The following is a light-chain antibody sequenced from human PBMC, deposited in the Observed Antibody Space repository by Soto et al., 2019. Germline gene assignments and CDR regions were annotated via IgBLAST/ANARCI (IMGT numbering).Light chain of an antibody. V-gene: IGKV3-15*01. J-gene: IGKJ5*01. Sequence: EIVMTQSPATLSVSPGDRAALSCRASQLFSSNLAWYQHKPGQAPRLLIYGVSTRDTGVPDRFSGSASGTEFTLTISSLQSEDFAVYYCQQYNNWPRTFGQGTRLEIK. CDR2: GVS. CDR3: QQYNNWPRT. CDR1: QLFSSN.